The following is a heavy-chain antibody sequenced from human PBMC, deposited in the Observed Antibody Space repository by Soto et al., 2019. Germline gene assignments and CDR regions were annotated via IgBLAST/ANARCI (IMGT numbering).Heavy chain of an antibody. V-gene: IGHV4-31*03. CDR2: IYYSGST. CDR3: AREASYCGGDCLGGMDV. CDR1: GGSISSGGYY. Sequence: PSETLSLTCTVSGGSISSGGYYWSWIRQHPGKGLEWIGYIYYSGSTYYNPSLKSRVTVSVDTSKNQFSLKLSSVTAADTAVYYCAREASYCGGDCLGGMDVWGQGTTVTVSS. J-gene: IGHJ6*02. D-gene: IGHD2-21*02.